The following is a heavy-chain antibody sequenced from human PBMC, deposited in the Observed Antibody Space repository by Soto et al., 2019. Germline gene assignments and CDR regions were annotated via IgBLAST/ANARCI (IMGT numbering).Heavy chain of an antibody. Sequence: GASVKVSCKASGGTFSSYAISWVRQAPGQGLEWMGGIIPIFGTANYAQKFQGRVTITADESTSTAYMELSSLRSEDTAVYYCARLGVGATLPVYGMDVWGQGTTVTVSS. J-gene: IGHJ6*02. CDR2: IIPIFGTA. CDR1: GGTFSSYA. V-gene: IGHV1-69*13. CDR3: ARLGVGATLPVYGMDV. D-gene: IGHD1-26*01.